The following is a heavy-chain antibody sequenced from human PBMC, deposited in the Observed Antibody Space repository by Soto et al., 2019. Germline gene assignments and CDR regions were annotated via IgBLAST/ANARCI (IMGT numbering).Heavy chain of an antibody. CDR2: IYHSGST. D-gene: IGHD6-6*01. Sequence: QVQLQESGPGLVKPSQTLSLTCTVSGGSISSGDYYWSWIRQLPGKGLEWIGYIYHSGSTYYNPSLKSRVTISVDTSKNQFSLKLSSVTAADTAVYYCARERPDGARLDPWGHGTLVTVSS. CDR3: ARERPDGARLDP. J-gene: IGHJ5*02. CDR1: GGSISSGDYY. V-gene: IGHV4-30-4*01.